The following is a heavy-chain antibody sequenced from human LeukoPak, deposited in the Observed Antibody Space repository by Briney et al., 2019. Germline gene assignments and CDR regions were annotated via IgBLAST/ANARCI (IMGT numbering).Heavy chain of an antibody. Sequence: GGSLRLSCAASGFTFSSYSMNWVRQAPGKGLEWVSGISWNSGSIGYADSVKGRFTISRDNAKNSLYLQMNSLRAEDMALYYCAKDGRPFDLWGRGTLVTVSS. CDR2: ISWNSGSI. J-gene: IGHJ2*01. CDR3: AKDGRPFDL. CDR1: GFTFSSYS. V-gene: IGHV3-9*03.